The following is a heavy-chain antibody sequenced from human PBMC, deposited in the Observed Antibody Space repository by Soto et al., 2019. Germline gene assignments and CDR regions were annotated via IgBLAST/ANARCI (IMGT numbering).Heavy chain of an antibody. J-gene: IGHJ5*02. Sequence: SETLSLTCTVSGGSISSGGYYWSWIRQHPGKGLEWIGYIYYSGSTYYNPSLKSRVTISVDTSKNQFSLKLSSVTAADTAVYYCARVRSRDTNWLDPWGQGTLVTVYS. CDR1: GGSISSGGYY. CDR3: ARVRSRDTNWLDP. V-gene: IGHV4-31*03. CDR2: IYYSGST. D-gene: IGHD2-21*02.